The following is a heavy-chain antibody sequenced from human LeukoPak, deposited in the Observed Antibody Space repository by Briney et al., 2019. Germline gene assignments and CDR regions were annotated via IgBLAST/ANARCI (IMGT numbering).Heavy chain of an antibody. D-gene: IGHD3-16*02. CDR2: ISSNGHDT. V-gene: IGHV3-64D*06. J-gene: IGHJ4*02. CDR3: VKEAYRVSHNDY. CDR1: GFTFSVHV. Sequence: GGSLRLSCSASGFTFSVHVIRWVRQAPGRGLEFVSAISSNGHDTYYADSVKARITISRDNSQNTVYLQMSSLRTDDSAVYYCVKEAYRVSHNDYWGQGTLVTVSS.